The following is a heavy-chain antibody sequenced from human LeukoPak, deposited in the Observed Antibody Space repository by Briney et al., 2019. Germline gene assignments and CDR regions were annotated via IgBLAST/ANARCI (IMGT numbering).Heavy chain of an antibody. Sequence: GGSLRLSCSASGFTLSRFAMTWVRQLPGRGLEWVSSISGNGHQTYYADSVKGRFSVSRDNSKNILYLQMDSLRADDSALYYCAKDANYYDSSGYLIPFDYWGQGTLVTVSS. D-gene: IGHD3-22*01. V-gene: IGHV3-23*01. CDR1: GFTLSRFA. CDR3: AKDANYYDSSGYLIPFDY. J-gene: IGHJ4*02. CDR2: ISGNGHQT.